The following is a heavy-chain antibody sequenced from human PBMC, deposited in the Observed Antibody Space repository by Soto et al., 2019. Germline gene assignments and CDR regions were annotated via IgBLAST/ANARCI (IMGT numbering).Heavy chain of an antibody. CDR1: GFTFSTYW. Sequence: EVHLVQSGGGLVQPGGSLRLSCAASGFTFSTYWMTWVRQAPGKGLEWVANTKPDGSEKNYVDSVKGRFTISRGNARNSLFLQMDSLRAEDTAVYYCARVAYVDEAFDYWGQGTLVTVSS. J-gene: IGHJ4*02. CDR2: TKPDGSEK. CDR3: ARVAYVDEAFDY. V-gene: IGHV3-7*01. D-gene: IGHD2-21*01.